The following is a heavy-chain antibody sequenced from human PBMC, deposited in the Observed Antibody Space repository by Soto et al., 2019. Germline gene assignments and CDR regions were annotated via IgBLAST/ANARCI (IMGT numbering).Heavy chain of an antibody. Sequence: QLQLQESGPGLVKPSETLSLTCTVSGGSISSSSYYWGWIRQPPGKGLEWIGSIYYSGSTYYNPSLKSRVTTSVDTSKNQFSLKLSSVTAADTAVYYCARQENIVVVPAATTPFDYWGQGTLVTVSS. J-gene: IGHJ4*02. D-gene: IGHD2-2*01. CDR1: GGSISSSSYY. V-gene: IGHV4-39*01. CDR2: IYYSGST. CDR3: ARQENIVVVPAATTPFDY.